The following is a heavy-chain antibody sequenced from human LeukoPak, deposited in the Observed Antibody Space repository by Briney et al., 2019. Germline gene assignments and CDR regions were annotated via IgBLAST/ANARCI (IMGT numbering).Heavy chain of an antibody. V-gene: IGHV1-24*01. CDR1: GYTLTELS. CDR3: ARDPQRTSSWYLSGWFDP. D-gene: IGHD6-13*01. CDR2: FDPEDGET. Sequence: ASVKVSCKVSGYTLTELSMHWVRQAPGKGLEWMGGFDPEDGETIYAQKFQGRVTMTRDTSISTAYMELSRLRSDDTAVYYCARDPQRTSSWYLSGWFDPWGQGTLVTVSS. J-gene: IGHJ5*02.